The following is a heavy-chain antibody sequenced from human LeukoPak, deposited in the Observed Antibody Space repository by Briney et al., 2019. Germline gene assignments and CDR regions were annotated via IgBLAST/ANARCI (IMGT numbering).Heavy chain of an antibody. D-gene: IGHD2-2*01. V-gene: IGHV3-53*01. CDR2: ISNNGGYT. J-gene: IGHJ4*02. Sequence: GGSLRLSCAASGFTVSSNYMSWVRQAPGKGLEWVSAISNNGGYTYYADSVQGRFTISRDNSKNTLYLQMNSLRAEDTAVYYCAREGYCSSTSCFFDYWGQGTLVTVSS. CDR1: GFTVSSNY. CDR3: AREGYCSSTSCFFDY.